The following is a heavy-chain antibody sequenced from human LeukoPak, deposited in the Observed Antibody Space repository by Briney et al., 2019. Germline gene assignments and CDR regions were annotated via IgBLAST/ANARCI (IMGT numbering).Heavy chain of an antibody. D-gene: IGHD5-18*01. CDR2: IFYAGSI. V-gene: IGHV4-59*08. CDR3: ASGERGYSYGPLDY. J-gene: IGHJ4*02. CDR1: GGSIRSYY. Sequence: SETLSLTCTVPGGSIRSYYWSWIRQPPGKGLEWIGYIFYAGSITYNPSLKSRVTISIDTSKNQFSLKLNSVTAADTAVYYCASGERGYSYGPLDYWGQGILVTVSS.